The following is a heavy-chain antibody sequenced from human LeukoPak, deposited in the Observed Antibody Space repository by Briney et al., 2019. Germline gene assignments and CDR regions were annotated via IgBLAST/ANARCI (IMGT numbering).Heavy chain of an antibody. CDR3: ARHLSGVTGYTYGRGIDY. V-gene: IGHV3-7*01. J-gene: IGHJ4*02. D-gene: IGHD5-18*01. CDR2: IKKEGSEK. CDR1: GFTLSSYW. Sequence: GGSLRLSCAASGFTLSSYWMIWVRQSPGKGLEWVANIKKEGSEKYYVDSVKGRFTISRDNAKTSLYLQMNSLRAEDTAVYYCARHLSGVTGYTYGRGIDYWGQGTLVTVSS.